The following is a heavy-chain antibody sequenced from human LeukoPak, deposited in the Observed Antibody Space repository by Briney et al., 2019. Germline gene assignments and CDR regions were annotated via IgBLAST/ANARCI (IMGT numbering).Heavy chain of an antibody. CDR1: GVTFSSCG. V-gene: IGHV3-30*18. CDR3: AKGRYTGSSFFDY. CDR2: ISYDGSNK. D-gene: IGHD3-10*01. J-gene: IGHJ4*02. Sequence: GRSLRLSCAASGVTFSSCGMHWVRQAPGKGLEWVALISYDGSNKYYSDSVKGRFTISRDNSKNTLYLQMNSLRPEDTAVYYCAKGRYTGSSFFDYWGQGTLVTVSS.